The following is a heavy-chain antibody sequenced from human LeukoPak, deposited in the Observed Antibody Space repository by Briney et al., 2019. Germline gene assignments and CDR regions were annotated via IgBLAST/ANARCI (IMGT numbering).Heavy chain of an antibody. CDR1: GFTFSSYS. V-gene: IGHV3-23*01. Sequence: GGSLRLSCAASGFTFSSYSMNWVRQAPGKGLEWVSSISDTDDSTYDADSVKGRFSISRDNSKNTLYLQMNSLRAEDTAMYYCAKGPIPCSSTSCPRSAFDIWGQGTMVTVSS. CDR3: AKGPIPCSSTSCPRSAFDI. CDR2: ISDTDDST. D-gene: IGHD2-2*01. J-gene: IGHJ3*02.